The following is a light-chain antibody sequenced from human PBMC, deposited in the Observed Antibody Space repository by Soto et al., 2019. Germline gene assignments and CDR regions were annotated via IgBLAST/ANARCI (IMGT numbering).Light chain of an antibody. CDR1: QSISSY. CDR2: GAS. Sequence: EIVMTQSPGTLSVSPGERATLSCRASQSISSYLAWYQQKPGQAPRLLIYGASTRATGIPARFSGSGSGTEFTLTISSLQSEDFAVYYCQHFSNWLGGFDQGTKVEIK. J-gene: IGKJ1*01. CDR3: QHFSNWLGG. V-gene: IGKV3-15*01.